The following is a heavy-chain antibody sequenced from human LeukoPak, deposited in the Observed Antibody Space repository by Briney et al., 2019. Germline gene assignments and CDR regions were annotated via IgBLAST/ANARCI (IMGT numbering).Heavy chain of an antibody. CDR3: ARADGNYDILTGYYNYYYMDV. J-gene: IGHJ6*03. D-gene: IGHD3-9*01. V-gene: IGHV1-18*01. Sequence: GASVKVSCKASGYTFTSYGISWVRQAPGQGLEWMGWISAYNGNTNYAQKLQGRVTMTTDTSTSTAYMELRSLRPDDTAVYYCARADGNYDILTGYYNYYYMDVWGKGTTVTISS. CDR1: GYTFTSYG. CDR2: ISAYNGNT.